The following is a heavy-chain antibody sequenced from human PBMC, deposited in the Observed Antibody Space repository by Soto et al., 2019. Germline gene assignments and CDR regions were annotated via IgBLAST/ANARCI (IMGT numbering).Heavy chain of an antibody. J-gene: IGHJ4*02. V-gene: IGHV4-59*01. Sequence: QVQLQESGPGLVKPSETLSLTCTVSGGSISSYYWSWIRQPPGKGLEWIGYIYYSGSTNYNPSLKSRVTISVDTSKNQFSLKLSSVTAADTAVYYCARADTVTPFDYWGQGTLVTVSS. CDR2: IYYSGST. CDR3: ARADTVTPFDY. D-gene: IGHD4-17*01. CDR1: GGSISSYY.